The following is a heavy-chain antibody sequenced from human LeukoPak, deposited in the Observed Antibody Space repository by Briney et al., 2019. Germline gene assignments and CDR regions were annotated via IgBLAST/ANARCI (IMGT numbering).Heavy chain of an antibody. D-gene: IGHD2-2*03. Sequence: TGGSLRLSCAASGFTFSSYAMSWVRQAPGKGLEWVSGIGGSGVRTYYADSVKGRFTVSRDNSKNTLYLQMNSLKDEDTAVYYCAKDSHWILFDDWGQGTLVTVSS. J-gene: IGHJ4*02. CDR3: AKDSHWILFDD. CDR2: IGGSGVRT. CDR1: GFTFSSYA. V-gene: IGHV3-23*01.